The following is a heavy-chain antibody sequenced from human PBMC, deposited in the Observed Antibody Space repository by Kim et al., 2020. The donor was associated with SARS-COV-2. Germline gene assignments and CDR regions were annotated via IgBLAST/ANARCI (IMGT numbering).Heavy chain of an antibody. V-gene: IGHV1-69*01. D-gene: IGHD3-22*01. Sequence: AQKFQGRVTITADESTSTAYMELSSLRSENTAVYYCARNYYDSSGYYFDYWGQGTLVTVSS. J-gene: IGHJ4*02. CDR3: ARNYYDSSGYYFDY.